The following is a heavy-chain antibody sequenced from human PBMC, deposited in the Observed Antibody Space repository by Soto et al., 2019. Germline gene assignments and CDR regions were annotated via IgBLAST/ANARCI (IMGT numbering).Heavy chain of an antibody. Sequence: PSDTLSLTCAVSGGSISSGGYSWSWIRQPPGKGLEWIGYIYHSGSTYYNPSLKSRVTISVDTSKNQFSLKLSSVTAADTAVYYCARHTPAISISDHWGQGTLVTVSS. CDR2: IYHSGST. V-gene: IGHV4-30-2*01. CDR1: GGSISSGGYS. J-gene: IGHJ4*02. D-gene: IGHD2-15*01. CDR3: ARHTPAISISDH.